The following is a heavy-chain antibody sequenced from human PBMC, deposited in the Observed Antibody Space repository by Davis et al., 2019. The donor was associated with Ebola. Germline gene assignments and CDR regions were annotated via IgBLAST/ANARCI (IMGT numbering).Heavy chain of an antibody. J-gene: IGHJ4*01. Sequence: PGGSLRLSCAASGFTFSTYSMNWVRQAPGKGLVWVARLDPDGTGTNYADSVKGRFTISRDNAKNTLSLQMNSLRVEDTAVYYCVRDSGYYSHDYWGHGTLVTVSS. CDR1: GFTFSTYS. CDR2: LDPDGTGT. CDR3: VRDSGYYSHDY. V-gene: IGHV3-74*01. D-gene: IGHD5-12*01.